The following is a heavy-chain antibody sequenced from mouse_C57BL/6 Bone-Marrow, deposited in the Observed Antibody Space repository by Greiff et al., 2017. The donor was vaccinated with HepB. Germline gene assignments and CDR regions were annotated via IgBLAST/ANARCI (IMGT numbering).Heavy chain of an antibody. CDR1: GFTFSNYW. Sequence: EVKLMDSGGGLVQPGGSMKLSCVASGFTFSNYWMNWVRQSPEKGLEWVAQIRLKSDNYATHYAESVKGRFTISRDDSKSSVYLQMNNLRAEDTGIYYCTAVDPSFDYWGQGTTLTVSS. J-gene: IGHJ2*01. V-gene: IGHV6-3*01. CDR2: IRLKSDNYAT. CDR3: TAVDPSFDY.